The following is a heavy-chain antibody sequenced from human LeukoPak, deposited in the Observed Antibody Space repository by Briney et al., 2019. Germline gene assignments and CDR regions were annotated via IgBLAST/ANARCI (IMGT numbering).Heavy chain of an antibody. V-gene: IGHV4-34*01. CDR2: INHSGST. J-gene: IGHJ4*02. CDR3: ARTQPSSSHGD. Sequence: GSLRLSCAASGFTFSSYAMSWVRQPPGKGLEWIGEINHSGSTNYNPSLKSRVTISVDTSKNQFSLKLSSVTAADTAVYYCARTQPSSSHGDWGQGTLVTVSS. D-gene: IGHD6-13*01. CDR1: GFTFSSYA.